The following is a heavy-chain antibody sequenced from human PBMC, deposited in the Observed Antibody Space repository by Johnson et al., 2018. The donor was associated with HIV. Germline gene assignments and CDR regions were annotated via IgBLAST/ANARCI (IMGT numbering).Heavy chain of an antibody. V-gene: IGHV3-13*01. D-gene: IGHD4-23*01. Sequence: VQLVESGGGLVQPGGSLRLSCAASGFTFSNYDMHWVRQATGKGLEWVSAIGTAGDTSYPGSVKGRFTISRENAKNSLYLQMNSLRAGDTAVYYCARGDYGGNLDAFDIWGQGTMVTVSS. J-gene: IGHJ3*02. CDR1: GFTFSNYD. CDR2: IGTAGDT. CDR3: ARGDYGGNLDAFDI.